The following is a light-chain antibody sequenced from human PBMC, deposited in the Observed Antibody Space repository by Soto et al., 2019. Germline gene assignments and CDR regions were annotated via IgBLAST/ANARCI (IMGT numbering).Light chain of an antibody. J-gene: IGLJ2*01. Sequence: QSALTQPPSVSGSPGQSVTISCTGTSSDVGSYNRVSWYQQPPGTAPKLMIYEVSHRPSGVPDRFSGSKSGNTASLTISGLQAEDEADYYCSLYTSSSTYVVFGGGTKLTVL. V-gene: IGLV2-18*01. CDR2: EVS. CDR3: SLYTSSSTYVV. CDR1: SSDVGSYNR.